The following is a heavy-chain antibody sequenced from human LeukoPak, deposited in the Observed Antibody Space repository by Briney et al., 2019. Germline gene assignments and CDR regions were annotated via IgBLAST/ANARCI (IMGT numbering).Heavy chain of an antibody. Sequence: SQTLSLTCAISGDSVSSNSVAWNWIRQSPSRGLEWLGRTYYRSKWHTDYAVFVKSRITINPDTSKNQFSLQLNFVTPKDTAVYYCARDFASGSYPAWFDPWGQGTLVTVSS. V-gene: IGHV6-1*01. J-gene: IGHJ5*02. CDR3: ARDFASGSYPAWFDP. CDR2: TYYRSKWHT. CDR1: GDSVSSNSVA. D-gene: IGHD3-10*01.